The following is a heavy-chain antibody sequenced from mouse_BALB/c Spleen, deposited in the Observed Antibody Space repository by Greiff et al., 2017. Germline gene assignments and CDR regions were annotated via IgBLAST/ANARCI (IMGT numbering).Heavy chain of an antibody. J-gene: IGHJ2*01. Sequence: DVMLVESGGGLVQPGGSLRLSCATSGFTFTDYYMSWVRQPPGKALEWLGFIRNKANGYTTEYSASVKGRFTISRDNSQSILYLQMNTLRAEDSATYYCARDMGGTGNWGQGTTLTVSS. D-gene: IGHD3-3*01. V-gene: IGHV7-3*02. CDR3: ARDMGGTGN. CDR1: GFTFTDYY. CDR2: IRNKANGYTT.